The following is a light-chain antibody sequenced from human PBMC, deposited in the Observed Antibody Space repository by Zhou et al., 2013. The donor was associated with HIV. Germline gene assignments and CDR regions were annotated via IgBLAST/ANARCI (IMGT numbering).Light chain of an antibody. CDR1: QDVGSW. Sequence: DIQMTQSPSSVSAAVKDTVTITCRASQDVGSWVAWYQQKPGRAPKSLIFAASNLQSGVPSRFIGGGSGTDFTLTINSLQPEDIATYYCQQYKIYPLTFGGGTKVEI. V-gene: IGKV1D-16*01. J-gene: IGKJ4*01. CDR2: AAS. CDR3: QQYKIYPLT.